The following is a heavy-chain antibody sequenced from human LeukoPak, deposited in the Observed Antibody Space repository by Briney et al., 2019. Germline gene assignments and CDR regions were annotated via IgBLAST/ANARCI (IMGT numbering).Heavy chain of an antibody. V-gene: IGHV1-8*01. CDR2: MNPNSGNT. Sequence: ASVKVSCKASGYTFTSYDINWVRQATGQGLEWMGWMNPNSGNTGYAQKFQGRVTMTEDTSTDTAYMELSSLRSEDTAVYYCATGLFGVVVTLDYWGQGTLVTVSS. D-gene: IGHD3-3*01. CDR1: GYTFTSYD. CDR3: ATGLFGVVVTLDY. J-gene: IGHJ4*02.